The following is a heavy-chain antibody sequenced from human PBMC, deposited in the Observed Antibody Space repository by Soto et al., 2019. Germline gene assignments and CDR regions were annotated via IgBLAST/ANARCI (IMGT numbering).Heavy chain of an antibody. D-gene: IGHD2-15*01. V-gene: IGHV3-23*01. CDR3: AKDREVMVPAANDY. J-gene: IGHJ4*02. CDR2: ISGSGGNT. Sequence: PGGSLRLSCAASGFIFSSYAMSWVRQAPGKGLEWVSAISGSGGNTFYADSVKGRFTISRDNSKSTMFLQMNSLRADDTAVYYCAKDREVMVPAANDYWGQGTLVTVSS. CDR1: GFIFSSYA.